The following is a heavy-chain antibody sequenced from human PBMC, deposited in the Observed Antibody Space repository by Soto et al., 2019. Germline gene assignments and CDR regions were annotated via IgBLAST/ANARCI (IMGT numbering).Heavy chain of an antibody. V-gene: IGHV1-3*01. Sequence: GASVKVSCKASGYTFTSYAMHWVRQAPGQRLEWMGWINAGNGNTKYSQKLKGRVTITRDTSASTAYMELSSLRSEDTAVYYCARVSGIAARPGYYYYYMDVWGKGTTVTVSS. CDR3: ARVSGIAARPGYYYYYMDV. CDR2: INAGNGNT. D-gene: IGHD6-6*01. CDR1: GYTFTSYA. J-gene: IGHJ6*03.